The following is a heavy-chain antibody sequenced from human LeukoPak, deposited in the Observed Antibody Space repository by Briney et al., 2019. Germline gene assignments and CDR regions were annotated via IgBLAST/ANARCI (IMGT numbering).Heavy chain of an antibody. Sequence: PGGSLRLSCAASGFTFSSYAMNWVRQAPGKGLEWVSGISGSGVSPYYADSVKGRFTISKDNSKNTLFLRMNSLRAEDTAVYYCAKRVPYSSSSVYFDSWGQGTLVTVSS. V-gene: IGHV3-23*01. CDR1: GFTFSSYA. CDR3: AKRVPYSSSSVYFDS. J-gene: IGHJ4*02. CDR2: ISGSGVSP. D-gene: IGHD6-6*01.